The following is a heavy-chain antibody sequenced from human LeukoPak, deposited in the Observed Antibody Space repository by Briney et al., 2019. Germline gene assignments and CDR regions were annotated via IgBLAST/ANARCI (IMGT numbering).Heavy chain of an antibody. CDR2: INPSGGST. Sequence: GASVKVSCKASGYTFTSYYMHWVRQAPGQGLEWMGIINPSGGSTSYAQKFQGRVTMTRDTSTSTVYMELSSLRSEDTAVYYCASSRNDRKYYYDSSGPDIWGQGTMVTVSS. V-gene: IGHV1-46*01. D-gene: IGHD3-22*01. CDR3: ASSRNDRKYYYDSSGPDI. CDR1: GYTFTSYY. J-gene: IGHJ3*02.